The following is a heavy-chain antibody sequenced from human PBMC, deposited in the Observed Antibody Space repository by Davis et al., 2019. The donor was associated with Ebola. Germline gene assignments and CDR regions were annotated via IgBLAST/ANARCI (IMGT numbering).Heavy chain of an antibody. CDR1: GGSISSGGYY. J-gene: IGHJ4*02. CDR2: IYYSGST. CDR3: ARGGYYYDSSGYPFDY. V-gene: IGHV4-31*03. Sequence: LRLSCTVSGGSISSGGYYWSWIRQHPGKGLEWIGYIYYSGSTYYNPSLKSRVTISVDTSTNQFSLKLSSVTAADTAVYYCARGGYYYDSSGYPFDYWGQGTLVTVSS. D-gene: IGHD3-22*01.